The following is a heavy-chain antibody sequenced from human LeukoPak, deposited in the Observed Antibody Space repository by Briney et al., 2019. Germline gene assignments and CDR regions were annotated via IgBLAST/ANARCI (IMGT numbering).Heavy chain of an antibody. Sequence: GGSLRLSCAASGFTFSNYWMHWVRQTPGKGLVWVSRINNDGSTTSYADSVKGRFTISRDNAKNSLYLQMDSLRVEDTAVYYCARDPYSGNYGPYYYYYMDVWGKGTTVTISS. V-gene: IGHV3-74*01. CDR2: INNDGSTT. CDR3: ARDPYSGNYGPYYYYYMDV. J-gene: IGHJ6*03. D-gene: IGHD1-26*01. CDR1: GFTFSNYW.